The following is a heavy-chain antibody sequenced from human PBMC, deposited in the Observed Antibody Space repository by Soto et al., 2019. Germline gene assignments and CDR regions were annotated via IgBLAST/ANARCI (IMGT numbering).Heavy chain of an antibody. CDR2: ISAYNGNT. CDR1: GGTFSSYT. CDR3: ARAPVVVVAADFDY. J-gene: IGHJ4*02. V-gene: IGHV1-18*01. D-gene: IGHD2-15*01. Sequence: ASVKVSCKASGGTFSSYTISWVRQAPGQGLEWMGWISAYNGNTNYAQKLQGRVTMTTDTSTSTAYMELRSLRSDDTAVYYCARAPVVVVAADFDYWGQGTLVTVSS.